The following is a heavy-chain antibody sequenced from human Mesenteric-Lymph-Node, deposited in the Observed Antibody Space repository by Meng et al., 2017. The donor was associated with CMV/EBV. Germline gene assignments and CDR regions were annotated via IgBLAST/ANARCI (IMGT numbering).Heavy chain of an antibody. Sequence: GESLKISCAASGFIFGTYGMAWVRQPPGGGLVWLSRIDNEGSGAIYADSVRGRFTVSRDNARNTVYLQMNNLRDEDTAVYYCARDTPHNAFEPWGHGTLVTVSS. CDR3: ARDTPHNAFEP. V-gene: IGHV3-74*01. J-gene: IGHJ5*02. CDR2: IDNEGSGA. D-gene: IGHD2-15*01. CDR1: GFIFGTYG.